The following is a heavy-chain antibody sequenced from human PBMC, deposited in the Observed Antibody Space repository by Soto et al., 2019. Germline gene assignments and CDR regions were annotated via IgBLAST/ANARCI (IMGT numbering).Heavy chain of an antibody. CDR1: GGSISSSNW. J-gene: IGHJ4*02. V-gene: IGHV4-4*02. CDR3: ARGVQLRNFEC. D-gene: IGHD5-18*01. Sequence: PSETLSLTCAVSGGSISSSNWWSWVRQPPGKGLEWIGEIYHSGSTNYNPSLKSRVTISVYKSKNQFSLKLSSVTAADTSVYYFARGVQLRNFECWGWGTLGTVSS. CDR2: IYHSGST.